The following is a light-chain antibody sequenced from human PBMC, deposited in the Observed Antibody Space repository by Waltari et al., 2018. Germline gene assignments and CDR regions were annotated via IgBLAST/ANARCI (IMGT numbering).Light chain of an antibody. CDR3: MQGTHWPYT. J-gene: IGKJ2*01. CDR2: KVS. Sequence: DVVMTQSPLSLPVTLGQPASISCKSSQSLVHSDGNTYLQWFRQRPGQSPRRLIYKVSYRDSGVPDRFSGSGSGTDFTLKISRVEAEDVGVYYCMQGTHWPYTFGQGTKLDIK. CDR1: QSLVHSDGNTY. V-gene: IGKV2-30*02.